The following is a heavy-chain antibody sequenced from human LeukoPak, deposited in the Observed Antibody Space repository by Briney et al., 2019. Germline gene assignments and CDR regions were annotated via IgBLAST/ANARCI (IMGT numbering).Heavy chain of an antibody. CDR3: ARSYSSSSVEIDY. D-gene: IGHD6-6*01. Sequence: SETLSLTCTVSGGSISSYYWSWIRQPPGEGLEWIGYIYYSGTTNYNPSLKSRVTISVDTSKNQFSLKLSSVTAADTAVYYCARSYSSSSVEIDYWGQGTLVTVSS. CDR1: GGSISSYY. V-gene: IGHV4-59*08. CDR2: IYYSGTT. J-gene: IGHJ4*02.